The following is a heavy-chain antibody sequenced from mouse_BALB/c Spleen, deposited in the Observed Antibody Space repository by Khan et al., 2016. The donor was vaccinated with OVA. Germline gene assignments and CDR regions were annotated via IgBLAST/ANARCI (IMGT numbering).Heavy chain of an antibody. Sequence: QIQLVQSGPELKTPGETVQISCKASGFTFTNYGMNWVKQAPGKGLKWMGWINTYTGVPTFADDFKGRFAFSLKTSASTAYLQINSLKNEDTATYFCARVGYNGTMDCWGQGTSVTVSS. CDR1: GFTFTNYG. J-gene: IGHJ4*01. CDR2: INTYTGVP. CDR3: ARVGYNGTMDC. V-gene: IGHV9-3-1*01. D-gene: IGHD2-2*01.